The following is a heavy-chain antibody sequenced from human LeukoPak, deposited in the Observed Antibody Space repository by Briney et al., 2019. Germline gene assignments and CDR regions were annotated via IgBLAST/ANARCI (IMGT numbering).Heavy chain of an antibody. CDR2: INHSGST. Sequence: PSETLSLTCAVYGGSFSGYYWSWIRQPPGKGLEWIGEINHSGSTNYNPSLKSRVTISVDTSKNQFSLKLSSVTAADTAVYYCARGPHYGGNPYFDYWGQGTLVTVSS. D-gene: IGHD4-23*01. V-gene: IGHV4-34*01. CDR3: ARGPHYGGNPYFDY. J-gene: IGHJ4*02. CDR1: GGSFSGYY.